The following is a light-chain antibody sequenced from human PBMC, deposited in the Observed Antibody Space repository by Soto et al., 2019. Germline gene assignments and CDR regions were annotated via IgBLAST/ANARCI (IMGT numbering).Light chain of an antibody. CDR1: QSISRW. Sequence: DIQMTQSPSTLSASLGDRGTITCRSSQSISRWLAWYKQKPGKAPKLLIADVSSLERGVPSRFSGSGSGTEFTLTISSLQPDDFATYHCQQYETYSQWTFGQGTKVEI. CDR3: QQYETYSQWT. J-gene: IGKJ1*01. V-gene: IGKV1-5*01. CDR2: DVS.